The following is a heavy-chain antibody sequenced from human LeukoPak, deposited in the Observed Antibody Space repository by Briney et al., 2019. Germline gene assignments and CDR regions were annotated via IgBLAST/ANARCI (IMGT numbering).Heavy chain of an antibody. CDR2: IYYSGST. V-gene: IGHV4-31*03. J-gene: IGHJ4*02. D-gene: IGHD2-2*02. CDR3: ARTPWPRYCSSTSCYTGGVYFDY. CDR1: GGSISSGGYY. Sequence: SETLSLTCTVSGGSISSGGYYWSWIRQHPGKGLERIGYIYYSGSTYYNPSLKSRVTISVDTSKNQFSLKLSSVTAADTAVYYCARTPWPRYCSSTSCYTGGVYFDYWGQGTLVTVSS.